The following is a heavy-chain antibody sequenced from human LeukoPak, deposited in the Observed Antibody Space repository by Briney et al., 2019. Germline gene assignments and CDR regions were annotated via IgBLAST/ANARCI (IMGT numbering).Heavy chain of an antibody. Sequence: GGSLRLSCAASGFTLSSHWMHWVRQAPGKGPVWVSRINTDETSTTYADSVKGRFTISRDNTKNTLYLQMNSLRAEDTAVYYCARAAWYYDSSGYYQTLAYYFDYWGQGTLVTVSS. D-gene: IGHD3-22*01. J-gene: IGHJ4*02. V-gene: IGHV3-74*01. CDR2: INTDETST. CDR1: GFTLSSHW. CDR3: ARAAWYYDSSGYYQTLAYYFDY.